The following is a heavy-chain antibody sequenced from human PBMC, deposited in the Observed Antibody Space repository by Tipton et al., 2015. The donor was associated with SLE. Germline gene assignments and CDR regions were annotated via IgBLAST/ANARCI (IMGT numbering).Heavy chain of an antibody. CDR2: IHPDDTDT. CDR3: ALLKYSGPGPFDY. J-gene: IGHJ4*02. Sequence: VQLVQSGAEVKKPGESLKISCKASGYTFSNYRIGWVRQMPGKGLEWMGIIHPDDTDTRYSPSFQGQVTFSVDESVNTAYLQWRSLRASDTAMYFCALLKYSGPGPFDYWGQGTLVTVSS. D-gene: IGHD5-12*01. V-gene: IGHV5-51*03. CDR1: GYTFSNYR.